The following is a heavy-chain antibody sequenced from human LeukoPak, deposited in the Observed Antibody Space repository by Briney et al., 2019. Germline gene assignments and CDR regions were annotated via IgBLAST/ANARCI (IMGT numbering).Heavy chain of an antibody. CDR1: GFTFSSYS. Sequence: GGSLRLSGAASGFTFSSYSMNWVRQAPGKGLEWVSSISSSSSYIYYADSVKGRFTISRDNAKNSLYLQMNSLRAEDTAVYYCASNYGHDAFDIWGQGTMVTVSS. CDR2: ISSSSSYI. V-gene: IGHV3-21*01. D-gene: IGHD4-11*01. J-gene: IGHJ3*02. CDR3: ASNYGHDAFDI.